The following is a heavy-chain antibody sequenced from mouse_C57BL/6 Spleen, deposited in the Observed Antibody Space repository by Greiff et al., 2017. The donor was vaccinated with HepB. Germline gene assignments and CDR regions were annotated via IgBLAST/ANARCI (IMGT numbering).Heavy chain of an antibody. Sequence: VQLQQPGPELVKPGASVKISCKASGYTFTDYYMNWVKQSHGKSLEWIGDINPNNGGTSYNQKFKGKATLTVDKSSSTAYMELRSLTSEDSAVYYCARSRYYGSRGYFDYWGQGTTLTVSS. J-gene: IGHJ2*01. CDR2: INPNNGGT. CDR3: ARSRYYGSRGYFDY. D-gene: IGHD1-1*01. V-gene: IGHV1-26*01. CDR1: GYTFTDYY.